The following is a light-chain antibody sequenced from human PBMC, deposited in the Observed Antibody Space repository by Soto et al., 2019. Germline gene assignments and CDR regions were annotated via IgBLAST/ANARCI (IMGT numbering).Light chain of an antibody. CDR3: QQYYSYPHT. V-gene: IGKV1-8*01. CDR1: QGISSY. CDR2: AAS. J-gene: IGKJ5*01. Sequence: AIRMTQSPSSFSASTGDRVTITCRASQGISSYLAWYQQKPGKAPKLLIYAASTLQSGVPSRFSGSGSGTDFTLTISCLQSEDFATNYCQQYYSYPHTFGRGTRLEIK.